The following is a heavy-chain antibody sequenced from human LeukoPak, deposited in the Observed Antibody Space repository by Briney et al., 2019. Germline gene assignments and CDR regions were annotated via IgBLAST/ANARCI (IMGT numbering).Heavy chain of an antibody. CDR1: GGSFSGYY. J-gene: IGHJ4*02. CDR3: ARRKTTVTKFFDY. Sequence: SETLSLTCAVYGGSFSGYYWSWIRQPPGKGLEWIGEINHSGSTNYNPSLKSRVTISVDTSKNQFSLKLSSVTAADTAVYYCARRKTTVTKFFDYWGQGTLVTVSS. D-gene: IGHD4-17*01. CDR2: INHSGST. V-gene: IGHV4-34*01.